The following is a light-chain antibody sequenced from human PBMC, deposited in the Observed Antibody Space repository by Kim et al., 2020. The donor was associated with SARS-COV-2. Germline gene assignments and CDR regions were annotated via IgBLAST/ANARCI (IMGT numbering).Light chain of an antibody. J-gene: IGLJ3*02. CDR2: AVT. CDR1: RSDVGAYNF. CDR3: CSYAGSHTWV. Sequence: GQSGTISCTGTRSDVGAYNFVSWYQQHPGKAPKLMIYAVTKRPSGVPDRFSGSKSGNTASLTISGLQAEDEADYYCCSYAGSHTWVFGGGTQLTVL. V-gene: IGLV2-11*01.